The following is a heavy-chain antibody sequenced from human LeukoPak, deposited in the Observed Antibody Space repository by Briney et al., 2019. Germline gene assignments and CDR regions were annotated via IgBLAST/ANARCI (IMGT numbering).Heavy chain of an antibody. D-gene: IGHD3-3*01. V-gene: IGHV3-23*01. CDR3: ARGVGAASSFGVDQLPMDV. J-gene: IGHJ6*04. CDR1: GFTFSSYA. CDR2: ISGSGGST. Sequence: GGSLRLSCAASGFTFSSYAMSWVRQAPGKGLEWVSAISGSGGSTYYADSVKGRFTISRDNSKNTLYLQMNSLRAEDTAVYYCARGVGAASSFGVDQLPMDVWGKGTTVTVSS.